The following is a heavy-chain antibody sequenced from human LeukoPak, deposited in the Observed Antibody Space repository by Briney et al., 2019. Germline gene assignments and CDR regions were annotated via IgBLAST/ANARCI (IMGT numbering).Heavy chain of an antibody. CDR2: IWYDGSNK. D-gene: IGHD1-26*01. Sequence: PGGSLRLSCAASGFTFSSYGMHWVRQAPGKGLEWVAVIWYDGSNKYYADSVKGRFTISRDNSKNTLYLRMNSLRAEDTAVYYCARDKGDLPSYYYYYGMDVCGKGTTVTVSS. CDR3: ARDKGDLPSYYYYYGMDV. J-gene: IGHJ6*04. CDR1: GFTFSSYG. V-gene: IGHV3-33*01.